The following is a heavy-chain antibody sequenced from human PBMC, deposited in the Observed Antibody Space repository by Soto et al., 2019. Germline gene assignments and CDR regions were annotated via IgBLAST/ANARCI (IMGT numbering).Heavy chain of an antibody. V-gene: IGHV3-23*01. CDR1: GFTFSSYA. CDR2: ISGSGGST. CDR3: AKDDYPPFYSGSGSYLGYFDY. Sequence: EVQLLESGGGLVQPGGSLRLSCAASGFTFSSYAMSWVRQAPGKGLEWVSAISGSGGSTYYADSVKGRFTISRDNSKNTLYLQMNSLRAEDTAVYYCAKDDYPPFYSGSGSYLGYFDYWGQGTLVTVSS. J-gene: IGHJ4*02. D-gene: IGHD3-10*01.